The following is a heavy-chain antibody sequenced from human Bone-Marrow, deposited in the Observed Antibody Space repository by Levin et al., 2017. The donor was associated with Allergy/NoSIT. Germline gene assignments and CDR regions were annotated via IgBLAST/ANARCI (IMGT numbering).Heavy chain of an antibody. CDR3: ATGGDCRSTSCHYTPAFDI. J-gene: IGHJ3*02. D-gene: IGHD2-2*01. CDR1: GLTFSNYA. V-gene: IGHV3-23*01. Sequence: LAGGSLRLSCAASGLTFSNYAMSWVRQAPGKGLEWVSTITGTGVSTYYADSVKGRFTISRDNSKNTLYLQMNSLRAEDTAASYCATGGDCRSTSCHYTPAFDIWGQGTMVTVSS. CDR2: ITGTGVST.